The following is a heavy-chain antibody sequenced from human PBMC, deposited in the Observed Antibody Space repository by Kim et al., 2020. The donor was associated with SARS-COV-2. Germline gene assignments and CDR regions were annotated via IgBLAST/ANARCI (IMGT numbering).Heavy chain of an antibody. Sequence: GGSLRLSCATPGFTFSAYDMNWVRQAPGKGLEWLSFITKSSTTIYYADSVEGRFTISRDNAKKSLFLQMNSLRDEDTALYYCVRDRMGGAFDMWGQGTMVTVSS. V-gene: IGHV3-48*02. CDR2: ITKSSTTI. CDR3: VRDRMGGAFDM. D-gene: IGHD3-16*01. CDR1: GFTFSAYD. J-gene: IGHJ3*02.